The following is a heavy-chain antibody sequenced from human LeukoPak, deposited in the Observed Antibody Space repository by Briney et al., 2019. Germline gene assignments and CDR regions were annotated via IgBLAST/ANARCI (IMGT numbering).Heavy chain of an antibody. CDR1: GGTFSSYA. Sequence: ASVKVSCKASGGTFSSYAISWVRQAPGQGLEWVGGIIPIFGTANYAQKFQGRVTITADESTSTAYMELSSLRSEDTAVYYCARVDGDYPHSFFDYWGQGTLVTVSS. CDR2: IIPIFGTA. D-gene: IGHD4-17*01. CDR3: ARVDGDYPHSFFDY. V-gene: IGHV1-69*13. J-gene: IGHJ4*02.